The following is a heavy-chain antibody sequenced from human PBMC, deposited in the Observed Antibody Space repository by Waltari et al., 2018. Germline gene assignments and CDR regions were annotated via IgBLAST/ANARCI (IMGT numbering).Heavy chain of an antibody. D-gene: IGHD2-15*01. CDR3: ARQRQDDYHYYYMDA. Sequence: QLQLQESGPGLVQPSETLSLPCSVSGGPISSTSYSWGWIRQPPGKGLEWIGTMYYDGDTYYNPSLKSRVTISIDTSKNQFSLKVSSVTAADTAVYYCARQRQDDYHYYYMDAWGKGTTVTVSS. CDR2: MYYDGDT. V-gene: IGHV4-39*07. CDR1: GGPISSTSYS. J-gene: IGHJ6*03.